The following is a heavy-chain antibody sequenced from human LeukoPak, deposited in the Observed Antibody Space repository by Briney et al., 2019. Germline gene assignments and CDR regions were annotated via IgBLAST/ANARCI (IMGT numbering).Heavy chain of an antibody. V-gene: IGHV3-7*01. CDR1: GFTFSSYW. CDR2: IKQDGSEK. CDR3: AREGGGSGSYYPDY. D-gene: IGHD3-10*01. Sequence: GGSLRLSCAASGFTFSSYWMSWVRQAPGKGLEGVANIKQDGSEKYYVDSVKGRFTISRDNAKNSLYLQMNSLRAEDTAVYYCAREGGGSGSYYPDYWGQGTLVTVSS. J-gene: IGHJ4*02.